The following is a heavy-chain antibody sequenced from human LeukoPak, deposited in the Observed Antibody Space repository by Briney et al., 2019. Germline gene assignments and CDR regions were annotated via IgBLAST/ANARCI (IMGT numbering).Heavy chain of an antibody. CDR2: VNLQGST. CDR3: AREGGPYRPLDY. CDR1: GGSISSSSYY. V-gene: IGHV4-39*07. Sequence: SETLSLTCTVSGGSISSSSYYWGWIRQPPGKGLEWIGEVNLQGSTNYNPSLMGRVAISVDTSENHISLQLTSVTAADTAVYYCAREGGPYRPLDYSGQGTLVTASS. J-gene: IGHJ4*02.